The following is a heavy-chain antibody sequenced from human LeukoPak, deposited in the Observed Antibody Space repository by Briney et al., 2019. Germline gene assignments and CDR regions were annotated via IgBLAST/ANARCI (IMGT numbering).Heavy chain of an antibody. CDR2: ISYDGSNK. CDR3: ARVPGYDSSGYFDY. V-gene: IGHV3-30-3*01. D-gene: IGHD3-22*01. Sequence: GGSLRLSCAASGFTFSSYAMHWVRQASGKGLEWVAVISYDGSNKYYADSVKGRFTISRDNSKNTLYLQMNSLRAEDTAVYYCARVPGYDSSGYFDYWGQGTLVTVSS. J-gene: IGHJ4*02. CDR1: GFTFSSYA.